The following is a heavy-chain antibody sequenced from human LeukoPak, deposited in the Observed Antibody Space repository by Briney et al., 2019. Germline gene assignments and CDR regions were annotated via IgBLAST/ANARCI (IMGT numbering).Heavy chain of an antibody. V-gene: IGHV3-48*02. CDR2: ISSSSSTI. D-gene: IGHD3-3*01. Sequence: GGSLRLSCAASGFTFSSYSMTWVRQAPGKGLEWVSYISSSSSTIYYADSVKGRFTISRDNAKNSLYLQMNSLRDEDTAVYYCARVGGTITIFGVVITDYWGQGTLVTVSS. J-gene: IGHJ4*02. CDR1: GFTFSSYS. CDR3: ARVGGTITIFGVVITDY.